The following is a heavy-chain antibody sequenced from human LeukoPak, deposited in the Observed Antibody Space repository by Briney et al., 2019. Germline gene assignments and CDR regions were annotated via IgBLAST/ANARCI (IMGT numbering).Heavy chain of an antibody. CDR3: AKAEVVRNWNHPFDY. Sequence: PGGSLRLSCAASGFTFSSYAMSWVRQAPGKGLEWVSAISGSGGSTYYADSVKGRFTISRDNSKNTLYLQMNSLRAEDTAVYYCAKAEVVRNWNHPFDYWGQGTLVTVSS. CDR1: GFTFSSYA. CDR2: ISGSGGST. J-gene: IGHJ4*02. V-gene: IGHV3-23*01. D-gene: IGHD1-14*01.